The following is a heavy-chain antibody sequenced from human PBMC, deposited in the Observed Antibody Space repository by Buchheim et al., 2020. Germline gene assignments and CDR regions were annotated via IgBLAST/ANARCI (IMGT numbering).Heavy chain of an antibody. CDR1: GFTFSSYS. CDR3: ARDRSGYDYYYYYGMDV. V-gene: IGHV3-48*04. J-gene: IGHJ6*02. Sequence: EVQLVESGGGLVQPGGSLRLSCAASGFTFSSYSMNWVRQAPGKGLEWVSYISSSGSTIYYADSVKGRFTISRDNAQNTLYLQMNSLRAEDTAVYYCARDRSGYDYYYYYGMDVWGQGTT. D-gene: IGHD5-12*01. CDR2: ISSSGSTI.